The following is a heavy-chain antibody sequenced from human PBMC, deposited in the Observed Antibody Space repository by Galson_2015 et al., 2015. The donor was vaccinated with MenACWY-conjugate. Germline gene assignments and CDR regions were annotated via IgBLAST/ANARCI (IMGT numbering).Heavy chain of an antibody. CDR1: GFTFSSYT. V-gene: IGHV3-21*01. CDR3: ARDLEVGATGEFGY. Sequence: SLRLPCAASGFTFSSYTMNWVRQAPGKGLEWVSSITSSSSYIYFADSVKGRFTISRDNAKNSLYLQMNSLRAEDTAVYYCARDLEVGATGEFGYWGQGTLVTVSS. D-gene: IGHD4/OR15-4a*01. CDR2: ITSSSSYI. J-gene: IGHJ4*02.